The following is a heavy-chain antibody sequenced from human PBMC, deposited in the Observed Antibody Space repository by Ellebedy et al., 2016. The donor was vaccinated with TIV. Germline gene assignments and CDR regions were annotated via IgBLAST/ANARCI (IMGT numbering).Heavy chain of an antibody. J-gene: IGHJ4*02. CDR3: AREGRTYYYDSSGYDI. Sequence: GESLKISCAASGFTFSSYAMSWVRQAPGKGLEWVSAISGSGGSTYYADSVKGRFTISRDNSKNTLYLQMNSLRAEDTAVYYCAREGRTYYYDSSGYDIWGQGTLVTVSS. CDR2: ISGSGGST. D-gene: IGHD3-22*01. V-gene: IGHV3-23*01. CDR1: GFTFSSYA.